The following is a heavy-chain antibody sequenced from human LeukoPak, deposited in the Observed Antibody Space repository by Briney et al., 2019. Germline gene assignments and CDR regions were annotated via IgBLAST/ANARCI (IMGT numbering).Heavy chain of an antibody. D-gene: IGHD1-14*01. CDR3: ARESRRGLSRKFDC. Sequence: PSETLSLICTVSGGSISSYYWSWIRQPPGKGLEWIGYIYYSGSTNYNPSLKSRVTISVDTSKNQFSLKLSSVTAADTAVYYCARESRRGLSRKFDCWGQGTLVTVSS. CDR1: GGSISSYY. J-gene: IGHJ4*02. CDR2: IYYSGST. V-gene: IGHV4-59*01.